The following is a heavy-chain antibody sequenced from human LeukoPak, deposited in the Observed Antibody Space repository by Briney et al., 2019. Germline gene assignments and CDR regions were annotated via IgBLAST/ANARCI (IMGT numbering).Heavy chain of an antibody. V-gene: IGHV1-8*01. D-gene: IGHD5-12*01. CDR2: MNPNSGNT. J-gene: IGHJ4*02. CDR3: ARGRTRYSGYDYGY. Sequence: ASAKVSCKASGYTLTSYDINWVRQATGQGLEWMGWMNPNSGNTGYAQKFQGRVTMTRNTSISTAYMELSSLRSEDTAVYYCARGRTRYSGYDYGYWGQGTLVTVSS. CDR1: GYTLTSYD.